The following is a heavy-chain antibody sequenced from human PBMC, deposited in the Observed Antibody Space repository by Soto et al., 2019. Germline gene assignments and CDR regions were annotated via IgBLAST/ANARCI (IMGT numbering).Heavy chain of an antibody. CDR1: GFTFSSYD. CDR2: ISGGGSST. CDR3: AKAGRWRVSGSQPFDY. D-gene: IGHD3-10*01. J-gene: IGHJ4*02. Sequence: EVQLLESGGGLVQPGGSLRLSCAASGFTFSSYDMNWVRQAPGKGLEWVSIISGGGSSTYYADSVKCRFTMSRDNSKNTLYLQMNSLRAEDTAVYYCAKAGRWRVSGSQPFDYWGQGTLVTVSS. V-gene: IGHV3-23*01.